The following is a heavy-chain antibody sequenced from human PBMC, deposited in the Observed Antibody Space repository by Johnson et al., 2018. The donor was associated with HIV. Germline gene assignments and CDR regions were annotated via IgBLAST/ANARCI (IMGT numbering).Heavy chain of an antibody. CDR1: GFTVSSNY. J-gene: IGHJ3*01. CDR2: ISTSGSTI. D-gene: IGHD2-15*01. Sequence: VESGGGLVQPGGSLRLSCAASGFTVSSNYMSWVRQAPGKGLEWVSYISTSGSTIYSADSVQGRFTISRDNAKNSLYLQMNSLRAEDTAVYYCARSKDCSGGSCPDGYDPFDLWGQGTLVTVSS. CDR3: ARSKDCSGGSCPDGYDPFDL. V-gene: IGHV3-11*04.